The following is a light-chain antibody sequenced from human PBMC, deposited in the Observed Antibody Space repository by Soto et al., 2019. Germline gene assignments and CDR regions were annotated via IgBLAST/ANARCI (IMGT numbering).Light chain of an antibody. CDR1: SSDVGGYNY. Sequence: QSALTQPASVSGSPGQSITIPCTGTSSDVGGYNYVSWYQQYPGKAPKLLIFDVSNRPSGVSNRFSGSKSGNTASLTISGLQAEEEADYYCSAYASSSTVVFGGGTKLTVL. CDR3: SAYASSSTVV. V-gene: IGLV2-14*01. CDR2: DVS. J-gene: IGLJ2*01.